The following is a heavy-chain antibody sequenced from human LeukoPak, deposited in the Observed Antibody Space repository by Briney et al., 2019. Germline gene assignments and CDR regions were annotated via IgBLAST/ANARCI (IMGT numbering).Heavy chain of an antibody. V-gene: IGHV4-39*01. Sequence: ETLSLTCTVSGGSISSSYYYWGWIRQPPGKGLEWTGTIYYSGSTYVNPSLKSRVTISVDTSKNQFSLKLSSVTAADTAVYYCARHEKLGQFDYWGQGTLVTVTS. D-gene: IGHD3-10*01. CDR3: ARHEKLGQFDY. J-gene: IGHJ4*02. CDR2: IYYSGST. CDR1: GGSISSSYYY.